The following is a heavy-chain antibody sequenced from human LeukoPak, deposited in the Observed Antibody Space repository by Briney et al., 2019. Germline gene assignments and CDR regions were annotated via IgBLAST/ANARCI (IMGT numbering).Heavy chain of an antibody. Sequence: SETLSLTCTVSGGSISSYYWSWIRQPPGKGLEWIGYIYDNGSTSYNPSLKSRVTISVDTSKNQFSLRLSSVTAADTAVYYCAREAYCGADCYSGFDYWGQGTLVTVSS. D-gene: IGHD2-21*02. J-gene: IGHJ4*02. CDR2: IYDNGST. V-gene: IGHV4-59*01. CDR3: AREAYCGADCYSGFDY. CDR1: GGSISSYY.